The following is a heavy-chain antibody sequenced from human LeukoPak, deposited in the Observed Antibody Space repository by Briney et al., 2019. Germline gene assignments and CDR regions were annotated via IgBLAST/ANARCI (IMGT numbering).Heavy chain of an antibody. J-gene: IGHJ4*02. Sequence: GGSLRLSCAACGFTFSNYAMHWARQAPGKGLEWVAFISHDRSNSCHADSVKGRFTISRDNSKNTLYLQMNSLTDEDTAVYYCARDLSGSYMSDYWGQGTLVTVSS. CDR2: ISHDRSNS. CDR1: GFTFSNYA. V-gene: IGHV3-30-3*01. D-gene: IGHD3-10*01. CDR3: ARDLSGSYMSDY.